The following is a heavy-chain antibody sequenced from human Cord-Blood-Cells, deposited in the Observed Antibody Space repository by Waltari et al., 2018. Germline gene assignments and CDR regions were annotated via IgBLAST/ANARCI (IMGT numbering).Heavy chain of an antibody. CDR2: IYYSGST. V-gene: IGHV4-61*01. D-gene: IGHD3-16*01. Sequence: QVQLQESGPGLVKPSETLSLTCTVSGGSVSSGSYYWSWIRQPPGKGLEWSGYIYYSGSTNYNPSLKSRVTISVDTSKNQFSLKLSSVTAADTAVYYCARDGGPFDYWGQGTLVTVSS. CDR3: ARDGGPFDY. J-gene: IGHJ4*02. CDR1: GGSVSSGSYY.